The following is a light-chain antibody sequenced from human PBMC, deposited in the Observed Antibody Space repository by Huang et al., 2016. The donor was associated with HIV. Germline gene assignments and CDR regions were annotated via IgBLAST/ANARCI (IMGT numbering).Light chain of an antibody. CDR2: DAA. Sequence: EIVLTQSPATLSLSPGERATLSCRASQSVSSYLAWYQQKTGQAPRLRIYDAAKRATGIPARFSGSGSGTDFTLTISSLEPEDFAVYYCQQRSNWPPVFGGGTKVEIK. J-gene: IGKJ4*01. CDR1: QSVSSY. CDR3: QQRSNWPPV. V-gene: IGKV3-11*01.